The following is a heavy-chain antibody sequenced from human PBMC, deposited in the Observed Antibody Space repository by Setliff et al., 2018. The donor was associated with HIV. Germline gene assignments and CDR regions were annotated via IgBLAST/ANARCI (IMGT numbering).Heavy chain of an antibody. V-gene: IGHV1-69-2*01. D-gene: IGHD6-19*01. J-gene: IGHJ3*02. CDR2: VDPEDGET. CDR1: GYTFTDYY. CDR3: ATGPPLSSGWSQGAFDI. Sequence: ASVKVSCKASGYTFTDYYMHWVQQAPGKGLEWMGRVDPEDGETIYAEKFQGRVTITADTSTDTAYMELSSLRSEDTAVYYCATGPPLSSGWSQGAFDIWGQGTMVTGS.